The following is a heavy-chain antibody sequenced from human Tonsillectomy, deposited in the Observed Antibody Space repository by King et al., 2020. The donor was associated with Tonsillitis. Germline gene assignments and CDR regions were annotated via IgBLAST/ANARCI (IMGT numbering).Heavy chain of an antibody. CDR2: ISYDGSNK. Sequence: VQLVESGGGVVQPGRSLRLSCAASGFPFNSYAMHWVRQAPGKGLEWVALISYDGSNKYYADSVKGRFTISRDNSKNTLYLQMNSLRTGDTAVYNCARDFFYSGQYGMDVWGQGTTVTVSS. V-gene: IGHV3-30-3*01. CDR3: ARDFFYSGQYGMDV. D-gene: IGHD2-21*01. J-gene: IGHJ6*02. CDR1: GFPFNSYA.